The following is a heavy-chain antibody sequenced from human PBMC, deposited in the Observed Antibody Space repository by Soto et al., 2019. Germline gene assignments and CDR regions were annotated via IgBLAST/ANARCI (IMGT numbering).Heavy chain of an antibody. V-gene: IGHV3-23*01. CDR1: EFTFSSYA. Sequence: EVQLLESGGGLVQPGGSLRLSCAASEFTFSSYAMSWVRQAPNRGLEWVSTISGSGGRTYYADSAKGRFTISRDNSRNTLHLQMNSLRVEDTAVYYCAKPLLSTSWYGLHDYVSQGTLVTVSS. J-gene: IGHJ4*02. D-gene: IGHD6-13*01. CDR3: AKPLLSTSWYGLHDY. CDR2: ISGSGGRT.